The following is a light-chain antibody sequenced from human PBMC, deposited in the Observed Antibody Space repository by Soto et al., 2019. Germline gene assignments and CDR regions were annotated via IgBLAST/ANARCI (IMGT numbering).Light chain of an antibody. CDR3: QQFSSYPLT. CDR1: QSVTTNY. V-gene: IGKV3D-20*01. CDR2: DAS. Sequence: IVLRQSAFTLSLPPWQRVSLYFGSSQSVTTNYVAWYQQKPGLAPRLLIYDASRRATGIADRFSGGGSGTAFTLTISRLEPEDFAVYYCQQFSSYPLTFGGGTKVDIK. J-gene: IGKJ4*01.